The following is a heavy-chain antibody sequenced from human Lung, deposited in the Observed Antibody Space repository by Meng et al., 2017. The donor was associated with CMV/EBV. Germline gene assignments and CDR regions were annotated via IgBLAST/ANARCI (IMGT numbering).Heavy chain of an antibody. J-gene: IGHJ6*02. D-gene: IGHD2-2*01. V-gene: IGHV3-23*01. CDR3: AKDGVVIPEGGMDV. Sequence: GGSXRLXCAASGFTFTSYAMGWVRQAPGKGLEWVSAISGSGGSTYYADSVKGRFTISRDNSKNTLYLQMNSLRAEDTAVYYCAKDGVVIPEGGMDVWGQGTXVTVSS. CDR1: GFTFTSYA. CDR2: ISGSGGST.